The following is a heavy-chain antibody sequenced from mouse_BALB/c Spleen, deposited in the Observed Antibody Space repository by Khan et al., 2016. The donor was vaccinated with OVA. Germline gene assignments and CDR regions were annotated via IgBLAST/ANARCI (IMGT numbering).Heavy chain of an antibody. D-gene: IGHD1-1*01. CDR3: ARKGSYVYGSSYDYAMDY. CDR1: GYTFSSYW. Sequence: QVQLKASGAELMKPGASVKISCKATGYTFSSYWIEWVKQSPGHGLEWIGEILPGSGSTNYTEKFKGKATFTADASSNTAYMQLSRLTSEDSAVYYCARKGSYVYGSSYDYAMDYWGQGTSVTVSA. CDR2: ILPGSGST. V-gene: IGHV1-9*01. J-gene: IGHJ4*01.